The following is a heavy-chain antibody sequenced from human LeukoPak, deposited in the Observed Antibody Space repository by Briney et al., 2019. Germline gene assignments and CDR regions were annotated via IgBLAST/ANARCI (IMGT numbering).Heavy chain of an antibody. V-gene: IGHV3-23*01. J-gene: IGHJ4*02. Sequence: GGSLRLSCAASGFTFSSYAMSWVRQAPGKGLEWVSAISGSGGSTHYADSVKGRFTISRDNSKNTLYLQMNSLRAEDTAVYYCAAKYCTNGVCYNYWGQGTLVTVSS. D-gene: IGHD2-8*01. CDR3: AAKYCTNGVCYNY. CDR1: GFTFSSYA. CDR2: ISGSGGST.